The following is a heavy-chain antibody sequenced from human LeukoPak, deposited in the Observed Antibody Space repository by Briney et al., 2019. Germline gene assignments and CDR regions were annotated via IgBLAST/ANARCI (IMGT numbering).Heavy chain of an antibody. V-gene: IGHV1-2*02. J-gene: IGHJ4*02. CDR3: ARAHATTSTREFDY. Sequence: GASVMVTCTASGYIFTGYYMHWVRQAPGQGLEWMGWIYPNSGGTRYAQKFQGRVTMTRDTSISTAYMELSGLTSDDTAVFYCARAHATTSTREFDYWGQGTLVSVSS. CDR2: IYPNSGGT. D-gene: IGHD2-2*01. CDR1: GYIFTGYY.